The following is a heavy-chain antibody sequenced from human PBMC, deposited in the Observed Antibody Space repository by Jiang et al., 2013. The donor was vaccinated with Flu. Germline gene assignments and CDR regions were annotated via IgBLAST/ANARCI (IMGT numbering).Heavy chain of an antibody. D-gene: IGHD6-13*01. CDR2: IYYSGST. Sequence: GSGLVKPSETLSLTCTVSGGSISSYYWSWIRQPPGKGLEWIGYIYYSGSTNYNPSLKSRVTISVDTSKNQFSLKLSSVTAADTAVYYCARGAALGPRPRTYFDYWGQGTLVTVSS. CDR1: GGSISSYY. CDR3: ARGAALGPRPRTYFDY. J-gene: IGHJ4*02. V-gene: IGHV4-59*08.